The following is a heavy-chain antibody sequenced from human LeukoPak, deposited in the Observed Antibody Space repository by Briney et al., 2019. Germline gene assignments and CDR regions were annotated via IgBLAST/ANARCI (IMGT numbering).Heavy chain of an antibody. V-gene: IGHV3-7*03. CDR3: AKDGGLWVSAHWGDS. CDR1: GTTFSRYW. Sequence: GGSLRLSCEAAGTTFSRYWMNWVRQAPGKGLEWVANIKQDGSEKYYVDSVKGRFTISRDNAKNSLYLQMNSLRAEDTAVYYCAKDGGLWVSAHWGDSWGRGTLVTVSS. J-gene: IGHJ4*02. CDR2: IKQDGSEK. D-gene: IGHD7-27*01.